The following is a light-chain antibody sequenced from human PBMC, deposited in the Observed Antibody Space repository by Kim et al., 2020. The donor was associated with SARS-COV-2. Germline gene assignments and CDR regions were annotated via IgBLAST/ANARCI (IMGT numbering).Light chain of an antibody. CDR2: DVT. V-gene: IGLV2-11*03. CDR3: CSYAGSYSYV. CDR1: NSKIGAYSH. Sequence: GQSVTISCSGTNSKIGAYSHVSWYRQHPDKAPTLLIYDVTQRPYGVPDRFSGSKSGNTASLTISGLQAEDEADYYCCSYAGSYSYVFGTGTKVTVL. J-gene: IGLJ1*01.